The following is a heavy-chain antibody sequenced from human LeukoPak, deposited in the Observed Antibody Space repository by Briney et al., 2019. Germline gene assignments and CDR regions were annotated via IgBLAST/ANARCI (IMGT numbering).Heavy chain of an antibody. V-gene: IGHV4-59*01. CDR2: IYYSGST. J-gene: IGHJ5*02. CDR1: GGSISSYY. CDR3: ARSQGYYYDSSGYCWFDP. D-gene: IGHD3-22*01. Sequence: SETLSLTCTVSGGSISSYYGSWIRQPPGKGLEWIGYIYYSGSTNYNPSLKSRVTISVKTSRNQFSLKLSSVTAADTAVYYCARSQGYYYDSSGYCWFDPWGQGTLVTVSS.